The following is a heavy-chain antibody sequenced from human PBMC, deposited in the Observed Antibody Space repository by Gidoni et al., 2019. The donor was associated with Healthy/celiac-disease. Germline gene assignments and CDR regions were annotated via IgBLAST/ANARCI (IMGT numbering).Heavy chain of an antibody. J-gene: IGHJ3*02. V-gene: IGHV4-59*01. CDR1: GGSISSYY. CDR2: IYYRGRT. CDR3: ACSTLRFPRGYAFDI. Sequence: QVQLQESGPGLVKPSETLSLTCTVSGGSISSYYWSWIRQPPGQGLEWIGYIYYRGRTNYNPSLKSRVTISVDTSKNQFSLKLSSVTAADTAVYYCACSTLRFPRGYAFDIWGQGTMVTVSS. D-gene: IGHD3-3*01.